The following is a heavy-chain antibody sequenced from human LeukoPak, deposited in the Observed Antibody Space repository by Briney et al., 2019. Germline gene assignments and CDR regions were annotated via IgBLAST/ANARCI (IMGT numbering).Heavy chain of an antibody. V-gene: IGHV1-8*01. J-gene: IGHJ6*02. CDR3: ERGPKSGYSSGWYFPYYYYYGMDV. CDR2: MNPNSGNT. Sequence: ASVKVSCKASGYTFTSYDINWVRQATGQGLEWMGWMNPNSGNTGYAQKFQGRVTMTRNTSISTAYMELSSLRSEDTAVYYCERGPKSGYSSGWYFPYYYYYGMDVWGQGTTVTVSS. CDR1: GYTFTSYD. D-gene: IGHD6-19*01.